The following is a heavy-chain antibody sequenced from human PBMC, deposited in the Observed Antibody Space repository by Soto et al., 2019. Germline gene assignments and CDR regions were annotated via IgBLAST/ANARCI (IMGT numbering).Heavy chain of an antibody. CDR1: GSSIIGYY. CDR3: ARGVGGSGLNWFDP. Sequence: QVQLQESGPGLVKPSETLSLTCTFSGSSIIGYYCSWIRQSPERGLEWIGYIHYSGSANYNPPINRRLNMAVDRSKGQFSMELASGTAADTAVYYCARGVGGSGLNWFDPWGQGTLVTVSS. CDR2: IHYSGSA. J-gene: IGHJ5*02. D-gene: IGHD6-19*01. V-gene: IGHV4-59*12.